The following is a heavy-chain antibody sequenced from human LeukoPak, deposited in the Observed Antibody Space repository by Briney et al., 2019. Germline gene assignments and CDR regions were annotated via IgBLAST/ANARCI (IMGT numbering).Heavy chain of an antibody. Sequence: GPSVKVSCKASGYTFTSYGISWVRQAPGQGLEWMGWISAYDGNTNYAQKLQGRVTMTTDTSTSTAYMELRSLRSDDTAVYYCARDIRRGSSSPRGGDYWGQGTLVTVSS. J-gene: IGHJ4*02. D-gene: IGHD6-6*01. CDR1: GYTFTSYG. CDR2: ISAYDGNT. V-gene: IGHV1-18*01. CDR3: ARDIRRGSSSPRGGDY.